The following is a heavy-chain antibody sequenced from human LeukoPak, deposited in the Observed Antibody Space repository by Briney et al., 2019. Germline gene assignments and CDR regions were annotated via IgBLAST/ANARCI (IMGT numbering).Heavy chain of an antibody. D-gene: IGHD2-21*02. J-gene: IGHJ4*02. CDR1: GFTFRNYG. CDR3: ATVRGCGGDCYYLDY. CDR2: IWYDGSNK. Sequence: GGSLRLSCAASGFTFRNYGMNWVRQAPGKGLEWVTIIWYDGSNKYYADSVKGRFIISRDNSKNTLYLQRNSLRAGDTAVYYCATVRGCGGDCYYLDYWGQGTLVTVSS. V-gene: IGHV3-33*01.